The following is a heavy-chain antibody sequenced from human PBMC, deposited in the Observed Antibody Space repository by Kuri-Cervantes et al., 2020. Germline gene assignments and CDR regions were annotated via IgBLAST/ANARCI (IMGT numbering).Heavy chain of an antibody. Sequence: SETLSLTCTVSGGSISSSSYYWGWIRQPPGKGLEWIGSIYYSGGTYYNPSLKSRVTISVDTSKNQFSLKLSSVTAADTAVYYCAIREPAGIAAAYNWFDPWGQGTLVTVSS. D-gene: IGHD6-13*01. CDR2: IYYSGGT. CDR3: AIREPAGIAAAYNWFDP. J-gene: IGHJ5*02. V-gene: IGHV4-39*07. CDR1: GGSISSSSYY.